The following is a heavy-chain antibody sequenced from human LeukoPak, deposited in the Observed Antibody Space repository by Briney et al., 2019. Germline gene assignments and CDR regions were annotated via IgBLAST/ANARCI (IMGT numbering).Heavy chain of an antibody. Sequence: PSETLSLTCTVSGGSISSSSYYWGWIRQPPGKGLEWIGSIYYSGSTYYNPSLKSRVTISVDTSKNQFSLKLSSVTAADTAVYYCARVHTSSWYQIDYWGQGTLVTVSS. CDR3: ARVHTSSWYQIDY. J-gene: IGHJ4*02. V-gene: IGHV4-39*07. CDR2: IYYSGST. D-gene: IGHD6-13*01. CDR1: GGSISSSSYY.